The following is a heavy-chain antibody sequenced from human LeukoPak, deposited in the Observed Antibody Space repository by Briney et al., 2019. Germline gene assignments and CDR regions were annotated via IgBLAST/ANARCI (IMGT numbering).Heavy chain of an antibody. CDR3: AKAEGRPGGFDY. CDR1: GFTFSSYA. Sequence: PGGSLRLSCAASGFTFSSYAMSWVRQAPGKGLEWVSAISGSGGSTYYADSVKGRSTISRDNSKNTLYLQMNSLRAEDTAVYYCAKAEGRPGGFDYWGQGTLVTVSS. D-gene: IGHD1-26*01. CDR2: ISGSGGST. J-gene: IGHJ4*02. V-gene: IGHV3-23*01.